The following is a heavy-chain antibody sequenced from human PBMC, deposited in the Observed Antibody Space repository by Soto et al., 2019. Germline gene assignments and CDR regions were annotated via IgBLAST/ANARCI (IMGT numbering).Heavy chain of an antibody. J-gene: IGHJ4*02. CDR1: GFTLSSYA. Sequence: SLRRSCAAPGFTLSSYALHRVRQAPGKGLEWVAVISYDGSNKYYADSVKGRFTISRDNSKNTLYLQMNSLRAEDTAVYYCARDQWLVQYYFDYWGQGTLVTVS. CDR3: ARDQWLVQYYFDY. V-gene: IGHV3-30-3*01. CDR2: ISYDGSNK. D-gene: IGHD6-19*01.